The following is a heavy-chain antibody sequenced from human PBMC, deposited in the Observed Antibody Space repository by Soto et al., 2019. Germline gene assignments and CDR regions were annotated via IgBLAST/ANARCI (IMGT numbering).Heavy chain of an antibody. Sequence: SETLSLTCTVSGGSISSGGYYWSWIRQHPGKGLEWIGNIYYSGRTYYNPSLKSRVTISVDTSKNQFSLKVSSVTAADTAVYYCARYCSGGSCYSYNWFDPWGQGTLVTVSS. J-gene: IGHJ5*02. V-gene: IGHV4-31*03. CDR2: IYYSGRT. D-gene: IGHD2-15*01. CDR3: ARYCSGGSCYSYNWFDP. CDR1: GGSISSGGYY.